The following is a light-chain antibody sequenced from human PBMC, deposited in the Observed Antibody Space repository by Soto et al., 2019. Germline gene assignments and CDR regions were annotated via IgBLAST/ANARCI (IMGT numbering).Light chain of an antibody. J-gene: IGKJ5*01. CDR3: QQRHMWPIT. CDR2: DAY. Sequence: EGVLTQSPVTLSLSPXEXXXXXXXASQSFRGLLAWYQQKPGQAPRLLIYDAYNRATGIPPRFSGSGSGTDFTLTISSLEPEDSAVYYCQQRHMWPITFGQGTRLENK. CDR1: QSFRGL. V-gene: IGKV3-11*01.